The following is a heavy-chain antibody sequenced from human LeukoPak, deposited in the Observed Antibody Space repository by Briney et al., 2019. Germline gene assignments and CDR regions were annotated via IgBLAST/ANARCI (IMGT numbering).Heavy chain of an antibody. V-gene: IGHV4-38-2*01. D-gene: IGHD2-2*01. CDR1: GYFISSGYY. J-gene: IGHJ6*03. CDR3: ARHVVPAAQSSYMDV. Sequence: SETLSLTCAVSGYFISSGYYWGWIRQPPGKGLEWIGSIYHSGSTYYNPSLKSRVTISVDTSKNQFSLKLNSVTAADTSLYYCARHVVPAAQSSYMDVWGKGTTVTVSS. CDR2: IYHSGST.